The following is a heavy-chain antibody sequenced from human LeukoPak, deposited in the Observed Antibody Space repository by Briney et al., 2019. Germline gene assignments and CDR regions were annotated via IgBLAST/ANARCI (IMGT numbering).Heavy chain of an antibody. J-gene: IGHJ5*02. CDR2: IWYDGSNK. D-gene: IGHD3-10*01. V-gene: IGHV3-33*01. Sequence: GMSLRLSCAASGFTFSKYGINWVRQAPGKGLEWVAIIWYDGSNKYFAESVMGRFTISRDNGQNSLYLQMSSLRAEDSAVFYCGRWGVNTGLDRWGQGTLVTVSS. CDR3: GRWGVNTGLDR. CDR1: GFTFSKYG.